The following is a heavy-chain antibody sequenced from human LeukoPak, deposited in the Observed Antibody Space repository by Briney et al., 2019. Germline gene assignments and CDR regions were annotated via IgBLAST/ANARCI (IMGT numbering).Heavy chain of an antibody. V-gene: IGHV3-30*04. CDR1: GFTFSSYA. CDR2: ISYDGSNK. D-gene: IGHD3-10*01. CDR3: AREVSMVRDYYYYGMDV. J-gene: IGHJ6*02. Sequence: GRSLRLSCAASGFTFSSYAMHWVRQAPGKGLEWVAVISYDGSNKYYADSVKGRFTISRDNSKNTLYLQMNSLRAEDTAVYYCAREVSMVRDYYYYGMDVWGRGTTVTVSS.